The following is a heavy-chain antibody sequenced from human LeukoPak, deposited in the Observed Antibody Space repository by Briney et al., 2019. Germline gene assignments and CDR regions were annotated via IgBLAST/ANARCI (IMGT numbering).Heavy chain of an antibody. J-gene: IGHJ4*02. CDR1: GDSLSSNY. Sequence: PSETLSLTCTVSGDSLSSNYWSWIRQPAGKGLEWIARIYNSGNTNYNPSLKSRVTMSIDTSKNEFSLKLSSVTAADTAVYYCARDRGRGYSYGLDYWGQGTLVTVSS. CDR2: IYNSGNT. D-gene: IGHD5-18*01. V-gene: IGHV4-4*07. CDR3: ARDRGRGYSYGLDY.